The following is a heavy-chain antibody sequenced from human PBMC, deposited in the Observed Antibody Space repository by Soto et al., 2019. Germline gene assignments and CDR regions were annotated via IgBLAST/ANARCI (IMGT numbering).Heavy chain of an antibody. CDR1: GGSVTSYE. Sequence: XTLSLTCPVSGGSVTSYEWSWIRQPAGKGLELIGRMYTTGSTNYNPSLKSRVTMSLDTSKNQFSLKLNSVTAADTAVYYCARDHGDYQVGAFDIWGQGTTGTVSS. CDR3: ARDHGDYQVGAFDI. V-gene: IGHV4-4*07. J-gene: IGHJ3*02. D-gene: IGHD4-17*01. CDR2: MYTTGST.